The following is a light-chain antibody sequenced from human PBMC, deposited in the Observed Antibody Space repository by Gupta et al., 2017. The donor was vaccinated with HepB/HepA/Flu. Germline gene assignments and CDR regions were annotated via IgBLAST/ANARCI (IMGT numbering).Light chain of an antibody. CDR1: SSNLGADYD. V-gene: IGLV1-40*01. CDR3: QSYDNSLSGVV. J-gene: IGLJ2*01. Sequence: QSVLTPPPSVSGAPGQTVTISCAGSSSNLGADYDVPWYQQLPGTAPKLLIYGNKNRASGVPDRFSGSKSGTSASLAITGLQAEDEADYYCQSYDNSLSGVVFGGGTKVTVL. CDR2: GNK.